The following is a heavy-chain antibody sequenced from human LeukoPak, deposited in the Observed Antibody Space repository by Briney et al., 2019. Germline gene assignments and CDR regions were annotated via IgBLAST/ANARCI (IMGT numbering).Heavy chain of an antibody. Sequence: GGSLRLSCAASGFTFDDYTMHWVRQAPGKGLEWVSLISWNGGRTHYGDSVKGRFTISRDNSKNSLYLQMNNLRTEDTALYYCAKDWNGSSGYILDYWGQGTLVTVSS. D-gene: IGHD3-22*01. CDR2: ISWNGGRT. J-gene: IGHJ4*02. V-gene: IGHV3-43*01. CDR3: AKDWNGSSGYILDY. CDR1: GFTFDDYT.